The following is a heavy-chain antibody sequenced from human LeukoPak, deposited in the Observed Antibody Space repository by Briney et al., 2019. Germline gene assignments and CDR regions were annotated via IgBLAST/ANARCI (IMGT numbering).Heavy chain of an antibody. Sequence: SETLSLTCAVDGGSFSGYYWSWIRQPPGKGLEGIGEINHSGSTNYNPSLKSRVTISVDTSKNQFSLKLSSVTAADTAVYYCARRWGYHPPGYWGQGTLVTVSS. CDR3: ARRWGYHPPGY. D-gene: IGHD5-18*01. J-gene: IGHJ4*02. V-gene: IGHV4-34*01. CDR2: INHSGST. CDR1: GGSFSGYY.